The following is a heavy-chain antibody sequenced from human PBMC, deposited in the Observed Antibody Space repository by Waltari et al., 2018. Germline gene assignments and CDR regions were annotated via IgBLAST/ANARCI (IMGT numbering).Heavy chain of an antibody. Sequence: EVRLVESGGGLVQPGGSLRLSCAASESTFSTFWMSWVRQAPGKGRELGAYIKPDGTAKDHVDSVKDRFTISRDNAKSSLYRQMNSRRAEDTAVYYCARHGDYSFDIWGQGTTVTVSS. V-gene: IGHV3-7*01. CDR2: IKPDGTAK. D-gene: IGHD4-17*01. CDR1: ESTFSTFW. CDR3: ARHGDYSFDI. J-gene: IGHJ3*02.